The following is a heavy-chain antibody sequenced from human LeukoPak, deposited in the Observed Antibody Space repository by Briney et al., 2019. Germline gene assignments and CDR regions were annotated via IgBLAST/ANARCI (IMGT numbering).Heavy chain of an antibody. D-gene: IGHD2-15*01. Sequence: SVKVSCKASGGTFSSYAISWVRQAPGQGLEWMGGIIPIFGTANYAQKFQGRVTITTDESTSTAYMELSSLRSEDTAVYYCARGGCSGGSCYSLAPDYFDYWGQGTLVTVSS. CDR2: IIPIFGTA. CDR1: GGTFSSYA. J-gene: IGHJ4*02. V-gene: IGHV1-69*05. CDR3: ARGGCSGGSCYSLAPDYFDY.